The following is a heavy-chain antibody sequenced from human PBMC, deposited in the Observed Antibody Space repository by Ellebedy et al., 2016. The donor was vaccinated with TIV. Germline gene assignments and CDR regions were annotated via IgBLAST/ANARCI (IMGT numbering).Heavy chain of an antibody. CDR2: INHSGST. CDR3: ARKNSTTAAVGFDY. Sequence: SETLSLXCAVYGGSFSGYYWSWIRQPPGKGLEWIGEINHSGSTNYNPSLKSRVTISVDTSKNQFSLKLSSVTAADTAVYYCARKNSTTAAVGFDYWGQGTLVTVSS. V-gene: IGHV4-34*01. CDR1: GGSFSGYY. J-gene: IGHJ4*02. D-gene: IGHD4-17*01.